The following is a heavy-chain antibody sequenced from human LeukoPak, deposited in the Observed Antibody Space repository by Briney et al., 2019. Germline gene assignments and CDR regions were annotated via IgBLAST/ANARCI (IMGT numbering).Heavy chain of an antibody. Sequence: GGSLRLSCAASGFTFSTYTMNWVRQAPGKGLEWVSSISRSSSYVYYADSVKGRFTISRDNAKNTLYLQMNSLRAEDTAVYYCARRSGYYDYFDYWGQGTLVTVSS. D-gene: IGHD3-3*01. CDR3: ARRSGYYDYFDY. CDR1: GFTFSTYT. CDR2: ISRSSSYV. V-gene: IGHV3-21*01. J-gene: IGHJ4*02.